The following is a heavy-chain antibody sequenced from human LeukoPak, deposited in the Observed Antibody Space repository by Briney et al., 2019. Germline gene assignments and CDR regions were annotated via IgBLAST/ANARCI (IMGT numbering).Heavy chain of an antibody. D-gene: IGHD6-13*01. Sequence: REASVKVSCKASGGTFSSYAISRVRQAPGQGLEWMGGIIPIFGTANYAQKFQGRVTITADESTSTAYMELSSLRSEDTAVYYCALGVGSSWCLECSDHQLGFDPWGQGTLVTVSS. CDR1: GGTFSSYA. J-gene: IGHJ5*02. CDR2: IIPIFGTA. V-gene: IGHV1-69*13. CDR3: ALGVGSSWCLECSDHQLGFDP.